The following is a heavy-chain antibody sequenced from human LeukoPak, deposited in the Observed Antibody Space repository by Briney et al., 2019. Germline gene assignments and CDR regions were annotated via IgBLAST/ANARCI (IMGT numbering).Heavy chain of an antibody. J-gene: IGHJ5*02. D-gene: IGHD4-17*01. Sequence: SETLSLTCTVSGGYISSSFWTWIRQAPGKGLELIGFTYDGGRGNYKPSLRSRVDISLDTSNNRYSLRLTSVTAADTGVYYCARLWRPHDYDNWFDHWDQGILVTVSS. V-gene: IGHV4-59*13. CDR2: TYDGGRG. CDR1: GGYISSSF. CDR3: ARLWRPHDYDNWFDH.